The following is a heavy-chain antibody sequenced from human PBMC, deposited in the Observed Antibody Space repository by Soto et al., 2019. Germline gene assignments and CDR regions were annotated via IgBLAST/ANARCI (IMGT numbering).Heavy chain of an antibody. CDR2: ISGGSESL. CDR3: AKKRRSGGDNWYFDS. J-gene: IGHJ4*02. D-gene: IGHD2-21*02. V-gene: IGHV3-23*01. CDR1: GFTFSNYA. Sequence: GGSLRLSCAASGFTFSNYAMSWVRQAPEKGPEWVSAISGGSESLYFAESVKGRFTISRDNAKNTLYLQLNSLRADDTAVYYCAKKRRSGGDNWYFDSWGQGTLVTVSS.